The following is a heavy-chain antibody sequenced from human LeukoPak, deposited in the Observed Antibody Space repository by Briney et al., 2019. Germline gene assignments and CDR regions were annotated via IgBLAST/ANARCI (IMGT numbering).Heavy chain of an antibody. J-gene: IGHJ4*02. Sequence: GGSLRLSCAASGFTFSDHAMSWVRQAPAKGLVWVSRINSDGSSTSYADSVKGRFTISRDNAKNTLYLQMNSLRAEDTAVFYCARTQYSGSKLDYWGQGILVTVSS. CDR1: GFTFSDHA. V-gene: IGHV3-74*01. CDR3: ARTQYSGSKLDY. CDR2: INSDGSST. D-gene: IGHD1-26*01.